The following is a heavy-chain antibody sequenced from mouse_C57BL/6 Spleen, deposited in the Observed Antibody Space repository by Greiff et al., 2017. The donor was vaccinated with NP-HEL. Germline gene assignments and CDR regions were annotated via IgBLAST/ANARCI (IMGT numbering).Heavy chain of an antibody. CDR3: ARVYYYGSSPWYFDV. D-gene: IGHD1-1*01. J-gene: IGHJ1*03. V-gene: IGHV1-64*01. Sequence: QVQLKQPGAELVKPGASVKLSCKASGYTFTSYWMHWVKQRPGQGLEWIGMIHPNSGSTNYNEKFKSKATLTVDKSSSTAYMQLSSLTSEDSAVYYCARVYYYGSSPWYFDVWGTGTTVTVSS. CDR2: IHPNSGST. CDR1: GYTFTSYW.